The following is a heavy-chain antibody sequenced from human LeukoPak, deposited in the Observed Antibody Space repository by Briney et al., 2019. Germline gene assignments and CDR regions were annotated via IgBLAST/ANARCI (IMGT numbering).Heavy chain of an antibody. J-gene: IGHJ4*02. CDR1: GGSISSSSYY. Sequence: TSETLSLTCTVSGGSISSSSYYWGRIGQPPGKGRECIGSIYYSGSTYYNPSLKSRVTISVDTSKNQFSLKLSSVPAADTAVYYCARYIAKDHYGGIPYYFDYWGQGTLVTVSS. CDR2: IYYSGST. V-gene: IGHV4-39*01. CDR3: ARYIAKDHYGGIPYYFDY. D-gene: IGHD4-23*01.